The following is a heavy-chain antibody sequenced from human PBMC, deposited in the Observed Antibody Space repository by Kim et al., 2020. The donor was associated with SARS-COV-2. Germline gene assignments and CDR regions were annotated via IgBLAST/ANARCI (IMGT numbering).Heavy chain of an antibody. Sequence: GGSLRLSCAASGFTFSSYAMSWVRQAPGKGLEWVSAISGSGGSTYYADSVKGRFTISRDNSKNTLYLQMNSLRAEDTAVYYCAKWSESVAGAYVPYPYYYYGMDVWGQGTTVTVSS. V-gene: IGHV3-23*01. D-gene: IGHD6-19*01. CDR1: GFTFSSYA. CDR2: ISGSGGST. J-gene: IGHJ6*02. CDR3: AKWSESVAGAYVPYPYYYYGMDV.